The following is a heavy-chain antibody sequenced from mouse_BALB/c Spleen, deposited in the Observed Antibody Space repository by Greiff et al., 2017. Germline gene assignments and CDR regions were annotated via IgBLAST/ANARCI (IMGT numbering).Heavy chain of an antibody. J-gene: IGHJ3*01. Sequence: QVQLKESGPELVKPGASVRISCKASGYTFTSYYIHWVKQRPGQGLEWIGWIYPGNVNTKYNEKFKGKATLTADKSSSTAYMQLSSLTSEDSAVYFCAREYRGFAYWGQGTLVTVSA. V-gene: IGHV1S56*01. CDR3: AREYRGFAY. CDR1: GYTFTSYY. CDR2: IYPGNVNT. D-gene: IGHD2-10*02.